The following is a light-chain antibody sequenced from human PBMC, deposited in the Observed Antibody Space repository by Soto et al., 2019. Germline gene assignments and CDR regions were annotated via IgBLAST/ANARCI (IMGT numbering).Light chain of an antibody. J-gene: IGKJ4*01. V-gene: IGKV1-5*01. CDR3: QQCNTPFT. CDR1: QNIGSR. CDR2: DAS. Sequence: DIQMTQSPSTLSASVGDRVAITCRASQNIGSRLAWYQQKPDEAPKLLIYDASSLESGVPLRFGGSGSWTDFTLTISSLQPDDFATYYCQQCNTPFTFRGGTKVDIK.